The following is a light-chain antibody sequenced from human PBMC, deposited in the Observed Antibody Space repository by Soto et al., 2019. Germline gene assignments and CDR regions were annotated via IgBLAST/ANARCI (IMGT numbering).Light chain of an antibody. V-gene: IGKV1-5*03. Sequence: DIQVTQSPSTLSAFVGDRFILTCRASQNVNIWLAWYQQRPRKAPKLLIYKTSSLESGVPSRFSGSGSGTEFTLTISSLETDDFGTYFCLQYNSLPYTFGQGTKV. CDR3: LQYNSLPYT. CDR2: KTS. CDR1: QNVNIW. J-gene: IGKJ2*01.